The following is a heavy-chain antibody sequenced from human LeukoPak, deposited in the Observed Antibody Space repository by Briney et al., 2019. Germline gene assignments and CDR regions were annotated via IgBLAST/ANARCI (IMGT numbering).Heavy chain of an antibody. Sequence: GGSLRLSCVASGFIFSNYSMHWVRQAPGKGLEWVSSVSYRSLYKYSADSVKGRFTTSRDDAKNSVYLQMNSLRAGDTAVYYCARKTALTYHDAYDVWGQGTVVTVSS. J-gene: IGHJ3*01. V-gene: IGHV3-21*01. CDR1: GFIFSNYS. D-gene: IGHD4-17*01. CDR3: ARKTALTYHDAYDV. CDR2: VSYRSLYK.